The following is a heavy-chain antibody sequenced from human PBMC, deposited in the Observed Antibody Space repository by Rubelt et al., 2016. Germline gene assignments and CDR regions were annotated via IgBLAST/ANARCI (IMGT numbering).Heavy chain of an antibody. CDR2: ISGSGGRT. CDR3: ARVGREWGGSSSYFAY. Sequence: EVQLLESGGGLVQPGGSLRLSCAASGFTVSSNYMSWVRQAPGKGLEWVSSISGSGGRTYYADSVKGRFTISRDNAKNTLYLQVHSLTVEDTAVYYCARVGREWGGSSSYFAYWGQGTLVTVSS. V-gene: IGHV3-23*01. CDR1: GFTVSSNY. J-gene: IGHJ4*02. D-gene: IGHD6-6*01.